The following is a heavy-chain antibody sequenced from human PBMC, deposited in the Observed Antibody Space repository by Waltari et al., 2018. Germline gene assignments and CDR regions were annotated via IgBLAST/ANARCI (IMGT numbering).Heavy chain of an antibody. CDR1: GYTFTGYY. J-gene: IGHJ4*02. D-gene: IGHD6-19*01. CDR3: ARDHTQSSGWMGFDY. CDR2: INPNSGGT. Sequence: QVQLVQSGAEVKKPGASVKVSCKASGYTFTGYYMHWVRQAPGQGLEWMGWINPNSGGTNYAQKFQGRVTMTRDTSISTAYMELSRLRSDDTAVYYCARDHTQSSGWMGFDYWGQGTLVTVSS. V-gene: IGHV1-2*02.